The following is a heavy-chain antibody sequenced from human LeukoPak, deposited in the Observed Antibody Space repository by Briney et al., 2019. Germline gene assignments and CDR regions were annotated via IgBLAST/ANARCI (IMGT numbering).Heavy chain of an antibody. J-gene: IGHJ4*02. CDR2: TYYRSKWYN. CDR1: GDSVSSNSAA. V-gene: IGHV6-1*01. Sequence: SQTLSLTCAISGDSVSSNSAACNWIRQSPSRGLEWLGRTYYRSKWYNDYAVSVKSRITINPDTSKNQFSLQLNSVTPEDTAVYYCARGTMIVVPALFDYWGQGTLVTVSS. CDR3: ARGTMIVVPALFDY. D-gene: IGHD3-22*01.